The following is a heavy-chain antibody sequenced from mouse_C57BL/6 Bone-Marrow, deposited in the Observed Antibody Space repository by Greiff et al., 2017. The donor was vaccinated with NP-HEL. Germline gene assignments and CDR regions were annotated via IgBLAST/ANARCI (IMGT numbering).Heavy chain of an antibody. Sequence: EVMLVESGGGLVQPGGSLSLSCAASGFTFTDYYMSWVRQPPGKALEWLGFIRNKANGYTTEYSASVKGRFTISRDNSQSILYLQMNALRAEDSATYYCARSSPYYGCSMDYWGQGTSVTVSS. CDR3: ARSSPYYGCSMDY. CDR1: GFTFTDYY. D-gene: IGHD1-1*01. CDR2: IRNKANGYTT. J-gene: IGHJ4*01. V-gene: IGHV7-3*01.